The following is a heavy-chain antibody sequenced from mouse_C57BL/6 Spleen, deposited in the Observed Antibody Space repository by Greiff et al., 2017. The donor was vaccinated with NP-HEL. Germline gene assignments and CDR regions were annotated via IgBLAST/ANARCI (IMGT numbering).Heavy chain of an antibody. CDR1: GYTFTSYW. Sequence: QVQLQQPGAELVRPGSSVKLSCKASGYTFTSYWMHWVKQRPIQGLEWIGNIDPSDSVTHYNQKFKDKATLTVDKSSSTAYMQLSSLTSEDSAVYYCARGRITTVVVDYWGQGTTLTVSS. V-gene: IGHV1-52*01. CDR3: ARGRITTVVVDY. J-gene: IGHJ2*01. CDR2: IDPSDSVT. D-gene: IGHD1-1*01.